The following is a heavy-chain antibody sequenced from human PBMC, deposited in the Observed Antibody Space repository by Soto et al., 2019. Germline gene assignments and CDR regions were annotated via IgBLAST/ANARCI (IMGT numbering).Heavy chain of an antibody. CDR1: GFTFSNIW. V-gene: IGHV3-7*01. J-gene: IGHJ4*02. Sequence: QPGGSLRLSCAASGFTFSNIWMSWVRRSPEKGPEWVASISPDGGEIYYVDSVKGRFTISRDNTRNSLYLQMNSLRAEDTAVYYCAKGPRWGQGTLVTVSS. CDR3: AKGPR. CDR2: ISPDGGEI.